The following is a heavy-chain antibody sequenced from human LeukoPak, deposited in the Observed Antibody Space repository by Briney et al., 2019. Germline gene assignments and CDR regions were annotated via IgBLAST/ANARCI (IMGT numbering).Heavy chain of an antibody. Sequence: GGSLRPSCAGSGFTFSSYSMKWIRQAPGKGLEWVSSISSSSMYIYYADSVKGRFTISRGNAKKSLYLQMNSLRAEDTAVYYSARDCSGGSCYPRQFYFDYWGQGTLVTVSS. D-gene: IGHD2-15*01. CDR3: ARDCSGGSCYPRQFYFDY. CDR1: GFTFSSYS. V-gene: IGHV3-21*01. J-gene: IGHJ4*02. CDR2: ISSSSMYI.